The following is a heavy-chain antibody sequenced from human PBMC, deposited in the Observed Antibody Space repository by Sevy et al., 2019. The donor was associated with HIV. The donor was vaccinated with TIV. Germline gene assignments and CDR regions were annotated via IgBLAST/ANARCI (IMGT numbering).Heavy chain of an antibody. CDR1: GFTFSSYA. CDR3: ARGWDIVVVPAAIQFDY. Sequence: GGSLRLSCAASGFTFSSYAMHWVRQAPGKGLEWVAVISYDGSNKYYADSVKGRFTISRDNSKNTLYLQMNSLRAEDTAVYYCARGWDIVVVPAAIQFDYWGQGTLVTVSS. D-gene: IGHD2-2*01. J-gene: IGHJ4*02. CDR2: ISYDGSNK. V-gene: IGHV3-30-3*01.